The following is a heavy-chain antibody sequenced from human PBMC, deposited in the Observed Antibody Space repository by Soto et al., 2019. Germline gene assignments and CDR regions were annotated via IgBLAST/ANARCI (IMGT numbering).Heavy chain of an antibody. Sequence: EVQLLESGGGLVQPGGSLRLSCAASGFTFSTYAMSWVRQAPGEGLEWVSVIHSGGGSAYYADSVKGRFTVSRDNSKNTLYLQMNCLRAEDTALYYCAKLGGYFSGGRCYSDSWGQGTLVTVSS. D-gene: IGHD2-15*01. CDR3: AKLGGYFSGGRCYSDS. V-gene: IGHV3-23*01. CDR1: GFTFSTYA. CDR2: IHSGGGSA. J-gene: IGHJ4*02.